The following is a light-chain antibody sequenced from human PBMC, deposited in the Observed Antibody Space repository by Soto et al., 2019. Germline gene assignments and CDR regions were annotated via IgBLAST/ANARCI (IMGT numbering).Light chain of an antibody. CDR1: QDISNY. Sequence: DIQMTQSPSSLSASVGDRVTITCQASQDISNYLNWYQQKPGKAPKLLIYDAPNLETWVPSRFSGSGSGTDFTFTISSLQPEEIATYYCQQYDNLLTFGGGTKVEIK. V-gene: IGKV1-33*01. CDR2: DAP. J-gene: IGKJ4*01. CDR3: QQYDNLLT.